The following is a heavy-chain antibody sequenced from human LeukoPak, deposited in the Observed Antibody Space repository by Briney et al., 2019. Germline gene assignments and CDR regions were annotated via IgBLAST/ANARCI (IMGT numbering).Heavy chain of an antibody. D-gene: IGHD6-19*01. V-gene: IGHV3-15*01. J-gene: IGHJ4*02. CDR1: GVTFSTAW. CDR2: IKSKTDGGTT. CDR3: ARAYTSGWLYYFEN. Sequence: GGSLRLSCAASGVTFSTAWMSWVRQAPGKGLEWVGRIKSKTDGGTTDYAAPVKGRFTISGDDSKNTLYLQMNSLKTEDTAVYYCARAYTSGWLYYFENWGQGTLVTVSS.